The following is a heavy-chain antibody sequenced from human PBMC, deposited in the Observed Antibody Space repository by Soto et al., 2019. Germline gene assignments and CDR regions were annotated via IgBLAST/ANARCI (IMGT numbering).Heavy chain of an antibody. CDR3: ARVPTMVRGVISGDDYFDY. CDR2: INHSGST. CDR1: GGSFSGNY. D-gene: IGHD3-10*01. J-gene: IGHJ4*02. V-gene: IGHV4-34*01. Sequence: QVQLQQWGAGLLKPSETLSLTCAVYGGSFSGNYWSWIRQPPGEGLEWIGEINHSGSTNYNPSLKIRVTLSVDTSKNQFSLKLSSVTAADTAVYYCARVPTMVRGVISGDDYFDYWGQGTLVTVSS.